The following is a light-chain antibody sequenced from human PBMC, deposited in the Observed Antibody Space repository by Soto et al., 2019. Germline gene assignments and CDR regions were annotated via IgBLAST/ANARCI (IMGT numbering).Light chain of an antibody. CDR3: QQYFEWPPMT. CDR2: GAS. V-gene: IGKV3-15*01. J-gene: IGKJ1*01. CDR1: ETVATN. Sequence: ETVMTQSPATLSVSPGERATLSCRASETVATNLAWYQQKPGQAPRLLISGASTRATGISDRFRGSGSGTEFTLPISSLRSEDSAIYYCQQYFEWPPMTFGQGTKVDIK.